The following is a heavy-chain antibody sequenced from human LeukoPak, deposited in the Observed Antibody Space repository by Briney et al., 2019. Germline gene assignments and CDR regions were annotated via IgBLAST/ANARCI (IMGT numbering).Heavy chain of an antibody. Sequence: SETLSLTCTVSGGSISSSNYYWGWVRQPPGKGLEWIGNIYYRGSNYYNPSLKSRVTISVDTSKNQFSLKVSSVTAADTALYYCARLLDRNDEGGAFDPWGQGTLVTVSS. CDR3: ARLLDRNDEGGAFDP. CDR1: GGSISSSNYY. CDR2: IYYRGSN. D-gene: IGHD1-1*01. J-gene: IGHJ5*02. V-gene: IGHV4-39*01.